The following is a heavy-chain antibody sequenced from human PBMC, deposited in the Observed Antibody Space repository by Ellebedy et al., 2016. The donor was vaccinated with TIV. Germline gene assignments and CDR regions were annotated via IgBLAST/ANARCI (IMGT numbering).Heavy chain of an antibody. CDR1: GFTFNTYW. Sequence: PGGSLRLSCVASGFTFNTYWITWVRQAPGTGLEWVGHIKEDGSHKNYVDSVKGRFTISRDNAKNALSLQMNSLRAEDTAVYYCAREGRFFKFDPWGQGILVTVSS. CDR3: AREGRFFKFDP. CDR2: IKEDGSHK. D-gene: IGHD1-26*01. V-gene: IGHV3-7*03. J-gene: IGHJ5*02.